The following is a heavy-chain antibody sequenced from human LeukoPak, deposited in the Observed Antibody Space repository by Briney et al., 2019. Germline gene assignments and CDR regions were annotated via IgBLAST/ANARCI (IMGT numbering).Heavy chain of an antibody. D-gene: IGHD3-10*01. J-gene: IGHJ4*02. CDR1: GGSISSGGYY. V-gene: IGHV4-31*03. CDR3: ARASSYYGSGSYSKTPDY. Sequence: PSETLSLTCTVSGGSISSGGYYWSWIRQHPGKGLEWIGYIYYSGSTYYNPSLKSRVTISVDTSKNQSSLKLSSVTAADTAVYYCARASSYYGSGSYSKTPDYWGQGTPVTVSS. CDR2: IYYSGST.